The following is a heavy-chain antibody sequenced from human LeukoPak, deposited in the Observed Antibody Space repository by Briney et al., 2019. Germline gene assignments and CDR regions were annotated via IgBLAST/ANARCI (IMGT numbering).Heavy chain of an antibody. D-gene: IGHD3-3*01. V-gene: IGHV1-18*01. CDR1: GYSFSNYP. Sequence: ASVTASCRASGYSFSNYPMSWVRQAPGRGLEWVGWVSNYDGRTVYGQRLQGRVTLTRDTSTSTAYMELTSLTSDDTAIYYCARGAVQFLEWPPDMDVWGKGTTVIVSS. J-gene: IGHJ6*03. CDR3: ARGAVQFLEWPPDMDV. CDR2: VSNYDGRT.